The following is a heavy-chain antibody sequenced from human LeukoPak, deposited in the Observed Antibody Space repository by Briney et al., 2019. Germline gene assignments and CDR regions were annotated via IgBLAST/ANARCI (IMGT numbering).Heavy chain of an antibody. V-gene: IGHV1-69*05. CDR1: GGTFSSYA. CDR2: IIPIFGTA. Sequence: ASVKVSCKASGGTFSSYAISWVRQAPGQGLEWMGGIIPIFGTANYAQKFEGRVTITTDESTSTAYMELRSLRSEDTAVYYCARGLLWFGDLRGNWFDPWGQGTLVTVSS. D-gene: IGHD3-10*01. CDR3: ARGLLWFGDLRGNWFDP. J-gene: IGHJ5*02.